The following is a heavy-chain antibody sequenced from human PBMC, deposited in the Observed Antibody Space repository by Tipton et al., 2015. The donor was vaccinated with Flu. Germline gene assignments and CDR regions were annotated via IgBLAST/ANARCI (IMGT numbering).Heavy chain of an antibody. CDR1: GGSISSSY. CDR2: ISTSGST. Sequence: TLSLTCTVSGGSISSSYWSWIRQPAGKGLEWIGRISTSGSTNYNASLESRVTMSRDTSKNHFSLRLSSATAADTALYYCARDLRGYSGYTGGDAVERWGQGNRVTVSS. D-gene: IGHD5-12*01. CDR3: ARDLRGYSGYTGGDAVER. J-gene: IGHJ3*02. V-gene: IGHV4-4*07.